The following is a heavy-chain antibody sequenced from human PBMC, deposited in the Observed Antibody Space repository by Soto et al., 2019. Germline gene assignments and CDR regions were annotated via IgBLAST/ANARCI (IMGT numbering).Heavy chain of an antibody. CDR3: AREDGWNTMDV. Sequence: PGGSLRLSCAASGFTFSSYWTIWVRQAPEKGLEWVANINQGGSEKYCVDSVKDRFTISRDNAKNSLYLQMNSLRVEDTGVYYCAREDGWNTMDVWGQGTTVTVSS. V-gene: IGHV3-7*05. CDR2: INQGGSEK. J-gene: IGHJ6*02. D-gene: IGHD1-1*01. CDR1: GFTFSSYW.